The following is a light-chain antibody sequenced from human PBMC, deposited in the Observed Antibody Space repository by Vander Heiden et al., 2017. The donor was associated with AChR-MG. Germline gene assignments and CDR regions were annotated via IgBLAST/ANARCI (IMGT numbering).Light chain of an antibody. V-gene: IGKV1-33*01. Sequence: DIQMTPSPSSLSASVGDRVTITCQASQDISNYLNWYQQKSRKAPKLLIYDASNLETGVPSRFSASASGTDFTFTISSLQPEDIATYSCQHYDNLPPYTFGQWTKLEIK. J-gene: IGKJ2*01. CDR3: QHYDNLPPYT. CDR1: QDISNY. CDR2: DAS.